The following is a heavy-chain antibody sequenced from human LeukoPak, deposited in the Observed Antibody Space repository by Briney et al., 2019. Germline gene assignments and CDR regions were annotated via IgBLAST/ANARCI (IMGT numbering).Heavy chain of an antibody. CDR2: IYYSGST. D-gene: IGHD4-17*01. CDR3: APYGDNPFDY. V-gene: IGHV4-39*07. J-gene: IGHJ4*02. CDR1: GGSISSSSYY. Sequence: SETLSLTCTVSGGSISSSSYYWGWIRQPPGKGLEWIGSIYYSGSTYYNPSLKSRVTISVDTSKNQFSLKLSSVTAADTAVYYCAPYGDNPFDYWGQGTLVTFSS.